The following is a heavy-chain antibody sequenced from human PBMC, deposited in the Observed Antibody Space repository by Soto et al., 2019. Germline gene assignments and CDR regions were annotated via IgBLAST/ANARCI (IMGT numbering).Heavy chain of an antibody. J-gene: IGHJ6*02. Sequence: GGSLRLSCTASGFTFGDYAMSWFRQAPGKGPEWLSYISGNNANIYYADSVRGRFTISRDNAKSSLFLQMNSLRAEDTAVYYCARDLSSGSRPPYYYYGMDVWGQGTTVTVSS. CDR2: ISGNNANI. V-gene: IGHV3-48*01. CDR1: GFTFGDYA. CDR3: ARDLSSGSRPPYYYYGMDV. D-gene: IGHD6-19*01.